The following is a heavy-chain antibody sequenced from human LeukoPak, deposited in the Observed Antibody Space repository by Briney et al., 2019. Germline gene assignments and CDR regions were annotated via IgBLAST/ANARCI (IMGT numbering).Heavy chain of an antibody. J-gene: IGHJ4*02. V-gene: IGHV1-2*02. Sequence: ASVKVSCKASGYTFTGYYMHWVRQAPGQGLEWMGWINPNSGGTNYAQKFQGRVTMTRDTSISTAYMELSRLRSDDTAVYYCAREAESSSWLPNWGQGTLVTVSS. D-gene: IGHD6-13*01. CDR1: GYTFTGYY. CDR2: INPNSGGT. CDR3: AREAESSSWLPN.